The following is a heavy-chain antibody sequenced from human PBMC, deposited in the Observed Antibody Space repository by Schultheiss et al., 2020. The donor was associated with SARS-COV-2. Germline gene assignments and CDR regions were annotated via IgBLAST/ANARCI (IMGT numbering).Heavy chain of an antibody. CDR2: IYYSGST. D-gene: IGHD3-3*01. J-gene: IGHJ4*02. CDR1: GGSISSYY. CDR3: ARTPLAFWSAYPCDY. V-gene: IGHV4-59*08. Sequence: SQTLSLTCTVSGGSISSYYWSWIRQPAGKGLEWIGYIYYSGSTNYNPSLKSRVTISVDTSKNQFSLKLSSVTAADTAVYYCARTPLAFWSAYPCDYWGQGTLVTVSS.